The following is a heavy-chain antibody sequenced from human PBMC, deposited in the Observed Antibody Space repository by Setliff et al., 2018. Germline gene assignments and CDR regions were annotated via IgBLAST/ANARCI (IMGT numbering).Heavy chain of an antibody. J-gene: IGHJ4*02. CDR1: GYTFTNHY. CDR2: INPGGGST. D-gene: IGHD2-21*02. V-gene: IGHV1-46*01. CDR3: ARVRPCGGDCSTGVGGPYYFDH. Sequence: ASVKVSCKASGYTFTNHYMHWVRQAPGQGLEWMGMINPGGGSTTYAQKFQGRVTMTRDTSTSTVYMELSSLRTEDTAVYYCARVRPCGGDCSTGVGGPYYFDHWGQGTLVTVSS.